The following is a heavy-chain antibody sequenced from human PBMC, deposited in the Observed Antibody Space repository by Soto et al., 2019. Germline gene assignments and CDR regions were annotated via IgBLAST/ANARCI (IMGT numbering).Heavy chain of an antibody. CDR3: ARDRGHYYDSSGPIDY. CDR1: GFTFSSYW. CDR2: INSDGSST. Sequence: GGSLRLSCAASGFTFSSYWMHWVRQAPGKGLVWVPRINSDGSSTSYADSVKGRFTISRDNAKNTLYLQMNSLRAEDTAVYYCARDRGHYYDSSGPIDYWGQGTLVTVSS. V-gene: IGHV3-74*01. J-gene: IGHJ4*02. D-gene: IGHD3-22*01.